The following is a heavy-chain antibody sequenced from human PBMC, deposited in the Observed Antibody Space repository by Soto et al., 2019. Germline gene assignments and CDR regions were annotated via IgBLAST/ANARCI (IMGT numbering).Heavy chain of an antibody. V-gene: IGHV3-30-3*01. D-gene: IGHD6-19*01. CDR1: GFTFSSYA. Sequence: QVQLVESGGGVVQPGRSLRLSCAASGFTFSSYAMHWVRQAPGKGLEWVAFISYDGSNKYYADSVKGRFTISRDNSKNTLYLQMNSLRAEDTAVYYCARGRAVAGGFYFDLWGRGTLVTVSS. J-gene: IGHJ2*01. CDR2: ISYDGSNK. CDR3: ARGRAVAGGFYFDL.